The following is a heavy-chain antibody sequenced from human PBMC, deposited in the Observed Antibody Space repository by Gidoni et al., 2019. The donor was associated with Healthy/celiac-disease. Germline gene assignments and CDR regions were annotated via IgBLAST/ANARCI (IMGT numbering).Heavy chain of an antibody. Sequence: QVQLVQSGAAVKKPGSSVKVSCKASGGTFSRYAISWVRQAPGQGLEWMGGIIPICGRANYSQKFQGRVTITADKSTSTAYMELSSLRSEDTAVYYCARDIAVAGTVWHDAFDIWGQGTMVTVSS. D-gene: IGHD6-19*01. V-gene: IGHV1-69*06. J-gene: IGHJ3*02. CDR1: GGTFSRYA. CDR3: ARDIAVAGTVWHDAFDI. CDR2: IIPICGRA.